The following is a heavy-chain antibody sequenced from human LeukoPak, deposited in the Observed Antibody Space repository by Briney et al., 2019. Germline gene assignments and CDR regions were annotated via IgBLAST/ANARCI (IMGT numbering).Heavy chain of an antibody. J-gene: IGHJ4*02. CDR1: GGSISSGSYY. CDR2: IYTSGST. CDR3: VRGQVAGLGMVGRFDY. Sequence: SQTLSLTCTVSGGSISSGSYYWSWIRQPAGKGLGWIGRIYTSGSTNYNPSFKSRVSISVDTSKNQFSLKLSSVTAADTAVYYCVRGQVAGLGMVGRFDYWGQGTLVTVSS. V-gene: IGHV4-61*02. D-gene: IGHD6-19*01.